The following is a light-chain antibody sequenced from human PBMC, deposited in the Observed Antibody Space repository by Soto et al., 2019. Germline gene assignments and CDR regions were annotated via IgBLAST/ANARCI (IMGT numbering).Light chain of an antibody. CDR2: GAS. CDR3: KQYGSSGK. J-gene: IGKJ1*01. Sequence: EIVLTQSPVTLSLSPGEIATLSCSASQSVSSSYLAWYQQKPGQAPRLLIYGASNGATGIPDRFSGSGSGTDFTLTISRLEPEDFAVYYCKQYGSSGKFGQGTKVDIK. CDR1: QSVSSSY. V-gene: IGKV3-20*01.